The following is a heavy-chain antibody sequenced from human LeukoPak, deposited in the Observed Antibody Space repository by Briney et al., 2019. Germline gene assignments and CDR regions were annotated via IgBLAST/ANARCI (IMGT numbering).Heavy chain of an antibody. CDR3: ARLRNGNRDLDY. CDR2: INPNSGGT. D-gene: IGHD1/OR15-1a*01. Sequence: ASVKVSCKASGYTFTGYYMHWVRQAPGQGLEWMGWINPNSGGTNYAQKFQGRVTMTRDTSISTAYMGLSRLRSDDTALYYCARLRNGNRDLDYWGQGTLVTVSS. J-gene: IGHJ4*02. V-gene: IGHV1-2*02. CDR1: GYTFTGYY.